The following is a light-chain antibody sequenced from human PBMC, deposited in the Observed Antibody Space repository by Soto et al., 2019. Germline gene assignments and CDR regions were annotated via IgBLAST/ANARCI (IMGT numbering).Light chain of an antibody. CDR1: QSVSSN. V-gene: IGKV3-15*01. CDR2: GAS. CDR3: QQYNKFPSLT. Sequence: EIVMTQSPATLSVSPGERATLSCRASQSVSSNLAWYHQKPGQAPRLLIYGASTRATGIPARFSGSGSGTEFTLTLSSLPSEDFAVYYCQQYNKFPSLTFGGGTKVEIK. J-gene: IGKJ4*01.